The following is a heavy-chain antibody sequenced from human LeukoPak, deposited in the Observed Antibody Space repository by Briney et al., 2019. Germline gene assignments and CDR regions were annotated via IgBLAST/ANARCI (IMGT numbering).Heavy chain of an antibody. V-gene: IGHV1-58*01. Sequence: ASVKVSCKASGFTFTRSAVQWVRQARGQGLEWIGWIVVGSGITKYAQKFQERVTITRDMSTSTAYMELSSLGSEDTAVYYCAAARGATIELLDCWGQGTLVTVSS. CDR3: AAARGATIELLDC. CDR1: GFTFTRSA. D-gene: IGHD5-12*01. J-gene: IGHJ4*02. CDR2: IVVGSGIT.